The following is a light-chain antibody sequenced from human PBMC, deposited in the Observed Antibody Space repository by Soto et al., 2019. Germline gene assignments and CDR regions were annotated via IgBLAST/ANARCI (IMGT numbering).Light chain of an antibody. CDR3: CSYAGSFTWV. V-gene: IGLV2-11*01. J-gene: IGLJ3*02. Sequence: QSALTQPRSVSGSPGQSVTISCTGTSSDVGGYNYVSWYQQHPGKAPKLMIYTDSKRPLGVPDRFSASKSGNTSSLTISGLQTEDEADYYCCSYAGSFTWVFGGGTKLTVL. CDR2: TDS. CDR1: SSDVGGYNY.